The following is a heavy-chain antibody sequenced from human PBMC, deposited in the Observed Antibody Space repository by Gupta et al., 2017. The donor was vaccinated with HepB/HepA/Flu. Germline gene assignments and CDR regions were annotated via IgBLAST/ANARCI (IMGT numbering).Heavy chain of an antibody. V-gene: IGHV4-39*01. Sequence: QLQLQESGPGLVKPSETLSLTCTVSGGSISSSSYYWGWIRQPPGKGLEWIGSIYYSGSTFYNPSRKSRVTISVDTSKNQFSLKLSSVTAADTAVYYCARTATVVRQIYYYYGMDVWGQGTTVTVSS. J-gene: IGHJ6*02. CDR2: IYYSGST. CDR1: GGSISSSSYY. D-gene: IGHD4-23*01. CDR3: ARTATVVRQIYYYYGMDV.